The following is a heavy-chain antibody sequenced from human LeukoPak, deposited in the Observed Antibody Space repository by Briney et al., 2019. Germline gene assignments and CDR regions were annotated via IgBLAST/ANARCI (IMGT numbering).Heavy chain of an antibody. CDR1: GFTFSSYS. CDR3: AKGGPPNYYYYGMDV. V-gene: IGHV3-23*01. J-gene: IGHJ6*02. CDR2: ISGSGGST. Sequence: GGSLRLSCAASGFTFSSYSMTWVRLAPGKGLEWVSAISGSGGSTYYADSVKGRFTISRDNSMNTLYLQMNSLRAEDTAVYYCAKGGPPNYYYYGMDVWGQGTTVTVSS.